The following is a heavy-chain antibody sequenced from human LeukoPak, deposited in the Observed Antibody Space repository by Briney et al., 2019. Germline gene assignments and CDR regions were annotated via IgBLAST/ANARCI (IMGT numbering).Heavy chain of an antibody. V-gene: IGHV5-51*01. CDR2: IYPGDSDT. Sequence: GESLKISCKGSGYSFPSYGIGWVRQMPGKGLEWMGIIYPGDSDTRYSPSFQGQVTISADKSISTAYLQWSSLKASDTAMYYCARWAVYSSSWIDYWGQGTLVTVSS. J-gene: IGHJ4*02. D-gene: IGHD6-13*01. CDR1: GYSFPSYG. CDR3: ARWAVYSSSWIDY.